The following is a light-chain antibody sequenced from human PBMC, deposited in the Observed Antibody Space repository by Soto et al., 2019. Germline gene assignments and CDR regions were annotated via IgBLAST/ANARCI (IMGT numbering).Light chain of an antibody. CDR3: QEYNNWHSYT. V-gene: IGKV3-15*01. Sequence: EIVMTQSPATLSVSPGERATLFCRASQSVSSNLAWYQQKPGQAPRPLIYGASTSATGIPPRFSGSGSGTESTPAISSSQSEDFAVYYCQEYNNWHSYTFGQGTKLEIK. J-gene: IGKJ2*01. CDR2: GAS. CDR1: QSVSSN.